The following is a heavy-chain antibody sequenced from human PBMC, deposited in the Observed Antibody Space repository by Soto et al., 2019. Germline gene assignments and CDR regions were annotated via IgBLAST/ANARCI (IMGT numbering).Heavy chain of an antibody. D-gene: IGHD3-10*01. CDR1: GGTSSDYA. J-gene: IGHJ3*01. V-gene: IGHV1-69*01. CDR2: VIPIFGTA. Sequence: QVLLVQSGTEVKKPGSSVKVSCQASGGTSSDYALTWVRQAPGQGLEWMGGVIPIFGTANYAQRFQGSVSITADESSSTAYMELSSLKSEDTAVYYCAVSFKYGSGTFDALDVWGHGTMVMVSS. CDR3: AVSFKYGSGTFDALDV.